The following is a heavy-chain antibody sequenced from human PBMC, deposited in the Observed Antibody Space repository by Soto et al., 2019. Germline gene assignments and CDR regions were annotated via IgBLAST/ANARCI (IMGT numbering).Heavy chain of an antibody. Sequence: EVQLVESGGGLVQPGGSLRLSCAASGFTFSSYSMNWVRQAPGKGLEWVSYIRSSSSTIYYADSVKGRFTISRDNAKNSQYLQMNSLRDEDTAVYYCARQGDTAMVILPATYYYGMDVWGQGTTVTVSS. J-gene: IGHJ6*02. CDR3: ARQGDTAMVILPATYYYGMDV. V-gene: IGHV3-48*02. CDR1: GFTFSSYS. D-gene: IGHD5-18*01. CDR2: IRSSSSTI.